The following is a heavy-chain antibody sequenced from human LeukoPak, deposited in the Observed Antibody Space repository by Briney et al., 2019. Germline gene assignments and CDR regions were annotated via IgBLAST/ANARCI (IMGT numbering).Heavy chain of an antibody. CDR2: INHSGST. V-gene: IGHV4-34*01. D-gene: IGHD1-26*01. J-gene: IGHJ4*02. CDR3: ARARRVFIVGATDFDY. Sequence: SETLSLTCAVYGGSFSGYYWSWIRQPPGKGLEWIGEINHSGSTNYNPSLKSRVTISVDTSKNQFSLKLSPVTAADTAVYYCARARRVFIVGATDFDYWGQGTLVTVSS. CDR1: GGSFSGYY.